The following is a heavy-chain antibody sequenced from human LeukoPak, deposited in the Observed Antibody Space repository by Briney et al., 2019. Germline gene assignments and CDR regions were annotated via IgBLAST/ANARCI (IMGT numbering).Heavy chain of an antibody. CDR3: SRDSWFGSGNWNDEGGDY. Sequence: PGGSLRLSCAASGFTFSDYYMTWIRQAPGKGLEWVSYISSSGSTIYYADSVKGRFTISRDNAKNSLYLQMNSLRAEDTALYYCSRDSWFGSGNWNDEGGDYWGQGTLVTVSS. D-gene: IGHD1-20*01. CDR1: GFTFSDYY. V-gene: IGHV3-11*01. CDR2: ISSSGSTI. J-gene: IGHJ4*02.